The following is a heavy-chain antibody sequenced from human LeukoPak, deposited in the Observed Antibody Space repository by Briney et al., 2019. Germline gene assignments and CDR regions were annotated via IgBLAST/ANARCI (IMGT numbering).Heavy chain of an antibody. V-gene: IGHV4-59*01. J-gene: IGHJ4*02. D-gene: IGHD5-24*01. Sequence: SETLSLTCTVSGGSISGYYWSWIRQSPGKGLEYIAYIYSSGTTDSNPSLKSRVTISLDTSKKQFSLKLSSVTAADTAVYYCARSTRDGYTRFDYWGQGTLVTVSS. CDR3: ARSTRDGYTRFDY. CDR1: GGSISGYY. CDR2: IYSSGTT.